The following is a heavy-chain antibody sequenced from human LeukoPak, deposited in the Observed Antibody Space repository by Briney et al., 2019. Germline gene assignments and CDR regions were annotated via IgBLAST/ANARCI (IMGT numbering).Heavy chain of an antibody. V-gene: IGHV3-23*01. CDR3: ARVVYCSGGSCQIFAFDI. CDR2: ITGTGGTT. Sequence: GGSLRLSCEASGFTFSTYVMAWVRQAPVKGLEWLSSITGTGGTTYYADSVRGRFTVSRDNSKNTLYLQMNSLRAEDTAVYYCARVVYCSGGSCQIFAFDIWGQGTMVTVSS. CDR1: GFTFSTYV. J-gene: IGHJ3*02. D-gene: IGHD2-15*01.